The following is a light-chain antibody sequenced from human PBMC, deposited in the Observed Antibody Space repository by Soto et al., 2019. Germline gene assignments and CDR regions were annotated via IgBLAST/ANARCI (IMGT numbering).Light chain of an antibody. CDR2: TVS. CDR1: QDISTW. J-gene: IGKJ5*01. Sequence: IQMTQSPSSGSASVGDRVTITCRASQDISTWLAWYQQKPGKAPKSLIYTVSTLQSGVPSRFSGSGSGTEFSLTISSLQPEDFATYYCQQYYSYPITFGQGTRLEIK. CDR3: QQYYSYPIT. V-gene: IGKV1D-16*01.